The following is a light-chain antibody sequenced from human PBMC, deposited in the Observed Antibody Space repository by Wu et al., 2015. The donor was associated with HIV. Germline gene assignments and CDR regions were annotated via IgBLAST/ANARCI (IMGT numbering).Light chain of an antibody. V-gene: IGKV3-15*01. J-gene: IGKJ4*01. Sequence: VMTQSPATLSVSPGEGVTLACRASESVGGDVAWYQQKPGQAPRLLIYGAVTRPTGIPARFRGSGSGTDFTLTFTSLGSEDSAVYFCQQYNHWPLTFGAGTKVEMK. CDR2: GAV. CDR3: QQYNHWPLT. CDR1: ESVGGD.